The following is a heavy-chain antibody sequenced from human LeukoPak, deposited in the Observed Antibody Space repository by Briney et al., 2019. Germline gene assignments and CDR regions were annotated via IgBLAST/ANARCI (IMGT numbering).Heavy chain of an antibody. D-gene: IGHD1-26*01. CDR1: GGSISSGTYY. CDR3: ARLALVGASRVVDY. Sequence: PSETLSLTCTVSGGSISSGTYYWGWVRQPPGKGLEWIGGIYSSGSTYYNPSLKSRVTISVDTSKNQFSLNLSSVTAADTAVYYCARLALVGASRVVDYWGQGTLVTVSS. J-gene: IGHJ4*02. V-gene: IGHV4-39*01. CDR2: IYSSGST.